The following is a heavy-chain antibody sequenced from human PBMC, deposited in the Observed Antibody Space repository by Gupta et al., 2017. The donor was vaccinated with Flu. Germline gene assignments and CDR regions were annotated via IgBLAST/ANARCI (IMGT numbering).Heavy chain of an antibody. CDR2: IGSAGATK. CDR1: GFTFRSYA. D-gene: IGHD3-3*02. V-gene: IGHV3-23*01. CDR3: TKGAFVFVEYNRDDRPSDS. Sequence: EVQLLESGGGLVQPGGSLRLSCEASGFTFRSYAMNWVRQAPGKGLEWVSTIGSAGATKIYADSVRGRFTISRDNSRDTLVLQMDSLRAEDTAVYYCTKGAFVFVEYNRDDRPSDSWGHGILVTVSS. J-gene: IGHJ4*01.